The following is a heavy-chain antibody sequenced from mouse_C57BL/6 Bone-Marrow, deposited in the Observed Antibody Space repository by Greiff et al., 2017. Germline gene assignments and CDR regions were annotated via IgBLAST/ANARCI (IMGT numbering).Heavy chain of an antibody. D-gene: IGHD2-3*01. CDR2: IDPSDSYT. V-gene: IGHV1-59*01. Sequence: QVQLKQPGAELVRPGTSVKLSCTASGYTFTSYWMHWVKQWPGQGLEWIGVIDPSDSYTNYNQMFKGKAILPVDTSSSTAYMQLSSLTSEDSAVYYCARGLLGSWFAYWGQGTLVTVSA. CDR3: ARGLLGSWFAY. J-gene: IGHJ3*01. CDR1: GYTFTSYW.